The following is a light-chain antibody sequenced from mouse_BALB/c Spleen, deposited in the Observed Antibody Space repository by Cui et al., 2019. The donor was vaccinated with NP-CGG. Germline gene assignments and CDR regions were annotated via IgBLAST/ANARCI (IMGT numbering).Light chain of an antibody. CDR3: ALWYSNHWM. J-gene: IGLJ1*01. Sequence: QAVLTPASALSPSPGETVTLTCRSSTGAVTTNNYANWFQEKPDHLFTGLIGGTNNRAPGVPARFSGSLIGDKAALTITGAQTEDEAIYFCALWYSNHWMFGGGTKLTVL. CDR1: TGAVTTNNY. CDR2: GTN. V-gene: IGLV1*01.